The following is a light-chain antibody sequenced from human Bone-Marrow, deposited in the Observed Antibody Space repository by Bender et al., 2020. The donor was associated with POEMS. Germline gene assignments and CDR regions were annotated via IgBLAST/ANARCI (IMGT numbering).Light chain of an antibody. CDR1: GGNVANNY. CDR3: QSYDNNIVI. CDR2: ENK. J-gene: IGLJ2*01. Sequence: NFMLTQPRSLSDSPGKTITISCTGSGGNVANNYVQWYQQRPAASPTTIIYENKQRPSGVPDRFSGSVDSSSNSASLTISGLTTEDEADYYCQSYDNNIVIFGGGTKLTVL. V-gene: IGLV6-57*01.